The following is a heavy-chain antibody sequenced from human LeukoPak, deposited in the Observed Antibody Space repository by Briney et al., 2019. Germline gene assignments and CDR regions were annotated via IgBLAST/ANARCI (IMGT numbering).Heavy chain of an antibody. V-gene: IGHV1-24*01. CDR3: AASLVAAGTLDY. Sequence: ASVKVSCKVSGYTLNELSMHWVRQAPGKGLECMGGFGPEDGKVVYAQKFQGRVTMTEDTSTDTVYLELRSLSAEDTAVYYCAASLVAAGTLDYWGQGTLVTVSS. D-gene: IGHD6-13*01. J-gene: IGHJ4*02. CDR1: GYTLNELS. CDR2: FGPEDGKV.